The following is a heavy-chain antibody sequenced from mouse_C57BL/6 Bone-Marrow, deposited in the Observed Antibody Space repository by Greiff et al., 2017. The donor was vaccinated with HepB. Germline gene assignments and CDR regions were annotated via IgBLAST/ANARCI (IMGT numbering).Heavy chain of an antibody. Sequence: EVQLQQSGAELVRPGASVKLSCTASGFNIKDDYMHWVKQRPEQGLEWIGWIDPENGDTEYASKFQGKATITADTSSNTAYLQLSSLTSEDTAVYYCTTGDGSYYFDYWGQGTTLTVSS. J-gene: IGHJ2*01. D-gene: IGHD2-3*01. CDR1: GFNIKDDY. CDR2: IDPENGDT. CDR3: TTGDGSYYFDY. V-gene: IGHV14-4*01.